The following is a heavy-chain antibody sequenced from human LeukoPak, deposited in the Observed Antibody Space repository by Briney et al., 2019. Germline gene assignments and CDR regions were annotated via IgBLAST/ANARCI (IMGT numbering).Heavy chain of an antibody. CDR2: IHYSGST. CDR3: ARDLELGY. J-gene: IGHJ4*02. CDR1: GGSISSYY. Sequence: SETLSLTCTVSGGSISSYYWSWIRQPPGKGLEWIGLIHYSGSTNYNPSLKSRVTISVDTSKNQFSLKLSSVTAADTAVYYCARDLELGYWGQGTLVTVSS. D-gene: IGHD5-24*01. V-gene: IGHV4-59*01.